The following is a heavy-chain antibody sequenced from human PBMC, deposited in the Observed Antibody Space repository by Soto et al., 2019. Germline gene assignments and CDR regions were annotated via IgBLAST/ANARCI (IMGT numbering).Heavy chain of an antibody. CDR2: IWYDGSNK. V-gene: IGHV3-33*01. J-gene: IGHJ4*02. CDR3: ATVGSGSYSFDY. D-gene: IGHD6-19*01. CDR1: GFTFSSYD. Sequence: QVQLVESGGGVVQPGRSLRLSCAASGFTFSSYDIHWVRQAPGKGLEWVAVIWYDGSNKYYADSVKGRFTISRDNSKNTLYLQMKSLRAEDTAVYYCATVGSGSYSFDYWGQGTLVTVSS.